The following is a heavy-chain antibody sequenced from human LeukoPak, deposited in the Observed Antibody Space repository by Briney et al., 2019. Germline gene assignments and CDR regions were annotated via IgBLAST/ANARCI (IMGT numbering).Heavy chain of an antibody. CDR3: ARIRRPANVWFGELLPTQGAWFDP. D-gene: IGHD3-10*01. CDR2: IYYSGST. CDR1: GGSISSSSYY. J-gene: IGHJ5*02. Sequence: SETLSLTCTVSGGSISSSSYYWGWIRQPPGKGLEWIGSIYYSGSTYYNPSLKSRVTISVDTSKNQFSLKLSSVTAADTAVYYCARIRRPANVWFGELLPTQGAWFDPWGQGTLVTVSS. V-gene: IGHV4-39*07.